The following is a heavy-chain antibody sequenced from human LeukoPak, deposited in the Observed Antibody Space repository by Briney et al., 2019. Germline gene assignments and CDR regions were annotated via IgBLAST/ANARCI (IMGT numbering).Heavy chain of an antibody. CDR2: IYTSGST. Sequence: SETLSLTCTVSGGSISSYYWSWIRQPPGKGLEWIGYIYTSGSTNYNPSLKSRVTISVDTSKNQFSLKLSSVTAADTAVYYCARQASDFWNGLMGFDPWGQGTLVTVSS. CDR1: GGSISSYY. CDR3: ARQASDFWNGLMGFDP. D-gene: IGHD3-3*01. J-gene: IGHJ5*02. V-gene: IGHV4-4*09.